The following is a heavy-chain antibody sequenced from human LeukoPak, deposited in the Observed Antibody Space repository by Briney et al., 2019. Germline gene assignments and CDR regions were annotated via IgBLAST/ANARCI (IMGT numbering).Heavy chain of an antibody. CDR2: IYHSGST. D-gene: IGHD2-15*01. V-gene: IGHV4-30-2*01. J-gene: IGHJ6*02. CDR1: GGSISSGGYY. CDR3: ARAATYYYYGMDV. Sequence: PSETLSLTCPVSGGSISSGGYYWSWIRQPPGKGLEWIGYIYHSGSTYYNPSRKSRVTISVDRSKNQFSLKLSSVTAADTAVYYCARAATYYYYGMDVWGQGTTVTVSS.